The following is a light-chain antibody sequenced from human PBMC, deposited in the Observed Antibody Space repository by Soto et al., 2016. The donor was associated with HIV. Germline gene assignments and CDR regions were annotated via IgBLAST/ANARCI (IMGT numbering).Light chain of an antibody. CDR2: GDS. Sequence: SYVLTQPPSVSVAPGKTARITCGGNNIGSKSVHWYQQKPGQAPVLVVYGDSDRPSGIPERFSGSNSENTATLTISRVEAGDEADYYCQVWDNSRDHWVFGRGTKLTVL. CDR1: NIGSKS. V-gene: IGLV3-21*03. J-gene: IGLJ3*02. CDR3: QVWDNSRDHWV.